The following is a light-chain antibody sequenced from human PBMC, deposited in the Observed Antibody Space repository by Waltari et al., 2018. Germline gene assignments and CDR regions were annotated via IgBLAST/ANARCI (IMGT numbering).Light chain of an antibody. CDR1: QSVSSGY. CDR2: GAS. Sequence: EIVLTQSPGTLSLSPGERATLSCRASQSVSSGYLAWYQQKPGQAPRLLIYGASSRATGIPDRFSGSGSGTDFPLTISRLEPEDFAVYYCQQYGRSPLTFGQGTKVEIK. V-gene: IGKV3-20*01. CDR3: QQYGRSPLT. J-gene: IGKJ1*01.